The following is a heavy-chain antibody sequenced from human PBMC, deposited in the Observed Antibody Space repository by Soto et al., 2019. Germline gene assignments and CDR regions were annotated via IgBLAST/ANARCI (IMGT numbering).Heavy chain of an antibody. CDR3: AREDCSGGSCYTEYFQY. CDR2: INPSGGST. CDR1: GYTFTSYY. Sequence: ASVKVSCKASGYTFTSYYMHWVRQAPGQGLEWMGIINPSGGSTSYAQKFQGRVTMTRDTSTSTVYMELSSLRSEDTAVYYCAREDCSGGSCYTEYFQYWGQGTLVTVSS. V-gene: IGHV1-46*03. J-gene: IGHJ1*01. D-gene: IGHD2-15*01.